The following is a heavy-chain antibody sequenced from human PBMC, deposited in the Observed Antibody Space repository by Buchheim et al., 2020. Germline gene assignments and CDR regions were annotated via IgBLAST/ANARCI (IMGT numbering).Heavy chain of an antibody. V-gene: IGHV3-23*01. CDR2: ISGSGDSP. CDR1: GITFTKYV. J-gene: IGHJ6*02. Sequence: EVQLLESGGGLVQPGGSLRLSCEASGITFTKYVMSWVRQAPGKGLEWVAGISGSGDSPYYVDSVKGRFTVSGANSKTPVYLKMSSLRAEDTAKYFCATGYYYYGMDIWGQGTT. CDR3: ATGYYYYGMDI.